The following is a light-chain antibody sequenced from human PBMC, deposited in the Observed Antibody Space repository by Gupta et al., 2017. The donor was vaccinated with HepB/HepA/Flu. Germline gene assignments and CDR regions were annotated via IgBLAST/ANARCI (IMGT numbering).Light chain of an antibody. Sequence: HSALTQPASVSGSPGQSITISCTGTSSDVGGYNYVSWYQQHPGKAPKLMIYDVSNRPPGVSNRFSGSKSGNTASLTISGLQAEDEADYYCSSYTSSSTVVFGGGTKLTVL. CDR2: DVS. CDR3: SSYTSSSTVV. V-gene: IGLV2-14*03. J-gene: IGLJ2*01. CDR1: SSDVGGYNY.